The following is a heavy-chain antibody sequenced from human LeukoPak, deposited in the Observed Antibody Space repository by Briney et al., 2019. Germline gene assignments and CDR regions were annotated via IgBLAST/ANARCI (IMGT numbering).Heavy chain of an antibody. CDR2: INHSGST. D-gene: IGHD3-10*01. J-gene: IGHJ5*02. V-gene: IGHV4-34*01. CDR1: GGSFSGYY. CDR3: ARGSRLVRGVHNWFDP. Sequence: PSETLSLTCAVYGGSFSGYYWSWIRQPPGKGLEWIGEINHSGSTNYNPSLKSRVTISVDTSKNQLSLKLSSVTAADTAVYYCARGSRLVRGVHNWFDPWGQGTLVTVSS.